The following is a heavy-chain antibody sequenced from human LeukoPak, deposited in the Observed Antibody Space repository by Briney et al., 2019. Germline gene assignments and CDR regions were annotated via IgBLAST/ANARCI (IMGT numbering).Heavy chain of an antibody. CDR1: GFTFSSYA. CDR3: ARGRSFYDSSGYYYAYYYGMDV. V-gene: IGHV3-23*01. J-gene: IGHJ6*02. Sequence: GGSLRLSCAASGFTFSSYAMSWVRQAPGKGLEWVSVISGSGGSTYYADSVKGRFTISRDNSENTLYLQMNNLRAEDTAVYYCARGRSFYDSSGYYYAYYYGMDVWGQGTMVTVSS. D-gene: IGHD3-22*01. CDR2: ISGSGGST.